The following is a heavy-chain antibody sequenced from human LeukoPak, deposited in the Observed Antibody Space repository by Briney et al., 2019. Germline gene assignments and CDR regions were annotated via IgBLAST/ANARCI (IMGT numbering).Heavy chain of an antibody. Sequence: SVKVPCKASGGTFSSYAISWVRQAPGQGLEWMGGIIPIFGTANYAQKFQGRVTITADESTSTAYMELSSLRSEDTAVYYCAGDSSGYYYVYHYWGQGTLVTVSS. D-gene: IGHD3-22*01. J-gene: IGHJ4*02. CDR1: GGTFSSYA. V-gene: IGHV1-69*01. CDR3: AGDSSGYYYVYHY. CDR2: IIPIFGTA.